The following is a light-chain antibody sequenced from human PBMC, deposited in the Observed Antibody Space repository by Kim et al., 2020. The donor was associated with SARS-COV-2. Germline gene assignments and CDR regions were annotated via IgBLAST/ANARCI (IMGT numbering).Light chain of an antibody. CDR2: LNSDGSH. J-gene: IGLJ3*02. Sequence: QPALTQSPSASASLGASVKLTCTLSSGHSSYAIAWHQQQPEKGPRYLMKLNSDGSHSKGDGIPDRFSGSSSGAERYLTISSLQSEDEADYYCQTWGTGTWVFGGGTQLTVL. CDR1: SGHSSYA. CDR3: QTWGTGTWV. V-gene: IGLV4-69*01.